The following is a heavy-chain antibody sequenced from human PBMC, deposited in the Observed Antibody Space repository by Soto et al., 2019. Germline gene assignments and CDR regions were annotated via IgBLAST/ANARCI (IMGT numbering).Heavy chain of an antibody. CDR1: GGSISDNDYY. CDR2: ISHTGSA. D-gene: IGHD2-8*02. Sequence: SETLSLTCAVSGGSISDNDYYWSWIRQPPGKGLEWIGTISHTGSAYYNPSLESRVAISVDTSKNQFSLNLDSVTAADTAVYYCARGGGVYYFDYWGQGTLVTVSS. J-gene: IGHJ4*02. CDR3: ARGGGVYYFDY. V-gene: IGHV4-39*01.